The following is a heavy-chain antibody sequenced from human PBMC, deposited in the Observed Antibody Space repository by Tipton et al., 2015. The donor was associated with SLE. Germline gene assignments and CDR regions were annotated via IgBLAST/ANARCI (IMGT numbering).Heavy chain of an antibody. CDR3: AREDHRNYVGTFDI. J-gene: IGHJ3*02. CDR1: GFTFTTTYA. D-gene: IGHD4-11*01. V-gene: IGHV1-3*03. Sequence: QSGAEVKKPGASVKVSCKASGFTFTTTYAMHWVRQAPGQRLEWMGWVNAANGDTKYLQEFQDRLSITRDASASTVYMELSSLRSEDMAVYYCAREDHRNYVGTFDIWGQGTMVTVSS. CDR2: VNAANGDT.